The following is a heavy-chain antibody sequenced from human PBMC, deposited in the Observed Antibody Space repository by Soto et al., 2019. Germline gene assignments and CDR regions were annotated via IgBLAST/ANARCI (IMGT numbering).Heavy chain of an antibody. J-gene: IGHJ6*02. Sequence: ASVKVSCKASGYTFTSYYMHWVRQAPGQGLEWMGIINPSGGSTSYAQKFQGRVTMTRDTSTSTVYMELSSLISEDTAVYYCARDLRGHYYDSSGYYYYGMDVWGQGTTVTVSS. D-gene: IGHD3-22*01. CDR1: GYTFTSYY. CDR3: ARDLRGHYYDSSGYYYYGMDV. V-gene: IGHV1-46*01. CDR2: INPSGGST.